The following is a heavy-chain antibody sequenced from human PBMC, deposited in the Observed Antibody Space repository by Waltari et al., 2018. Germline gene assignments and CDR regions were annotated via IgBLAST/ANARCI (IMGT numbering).Heavy chain of an antibody. V-gene: IGHV4-59*08. CDR1: GDFLSADP. CDR3: ARLPTKYYDSIGWGFFDQ. Sequence: HVQLQESGPGLVKPSETLSLTCTVSGDFLSADPWTWLRQAPGKGLEWIAYLRNTGGTKCTPSLESRVTVSAVTSKKQFSLRLTSVTAADTAVYYCARLPTKYYDSIGWGFFDQWGQGILVTVSS. CDR2: LRNTGGT. D-gene: IGHD3-22*01. J-gene: IGHJ4*02.